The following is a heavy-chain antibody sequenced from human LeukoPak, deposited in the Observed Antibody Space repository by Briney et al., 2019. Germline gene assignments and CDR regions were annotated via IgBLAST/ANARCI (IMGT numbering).Heavy chain of an antibody. J-gene: IGHJ5*02. CDR3: TTDVAGWFDP. CDR1: GFTFSNAW. D-gene: IGHD2-21*01. V-gene: IGHV3-15*01. CDR2: IKNKTDGGTT. Sequence: GGSLRLSCAASGFTFSNAWMSWVRQAPGKGLEWVGRIKNKTDGGTTDYAAPVKGRFTISRDDSKNTLYLQMNSLKTEDTAVYYCTTDVAGWFDPWGQGTLVTVSS.